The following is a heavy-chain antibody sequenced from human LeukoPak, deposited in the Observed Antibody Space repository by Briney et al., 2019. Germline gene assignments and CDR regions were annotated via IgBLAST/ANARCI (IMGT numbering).Heavy chain of an antibody. D-gene: IGHD3-10*01. CDR1: GGSISSYY. CDR2: IYYSGST. J-gene: IGHJ4*02. CDR3: ARSPYGQPLDY. Sequence: SETLSLTCTVSGGSISSYYWSWIRQPPGKGLEWIGYIYYSGSTNYNPSLKSRVTISVDTSKNQFSLKLSSVTAADTAVYYCARSPYGQPLDYWGQGTLVTVPS. V-gene: IGHV4-59*01.